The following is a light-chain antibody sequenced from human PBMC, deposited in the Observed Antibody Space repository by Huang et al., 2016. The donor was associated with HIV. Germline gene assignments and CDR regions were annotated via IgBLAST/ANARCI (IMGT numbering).Light chain of an antibody. CDR3: QQYNTWPPWA. CDR2: AAS. CDR1: QNVGSN. Sequence: EVLMTQSPDILSVSPGDRATFSCRASQNVGSNLAWYQQRPGQAPRLLIYAASTRATGVPARFRGGGSGTEFTLTSSRLQSEDFATYYCQQYNTWPPWAFGQGTTVEI. J-gene: IGKJ1*01. V-gene: IGKV3-15*01.